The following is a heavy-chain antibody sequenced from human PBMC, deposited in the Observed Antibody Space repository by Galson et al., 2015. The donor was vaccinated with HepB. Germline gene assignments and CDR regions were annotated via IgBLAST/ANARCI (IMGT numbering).Heavy chain of an antibody. CDR3: ARAREEYTSSSGLSL. V-gene: IGHV1-69*10. J-gene: IGHJ4*02. Sequence: SVKVSCKASGGTFSSYAIFWGRQAPGQGLEWMGGIIPMYDIGNYAQKFQDRVTITADKSTSTAYMELSSLRSDDTAMYYCARAREEYTSSSGLSLWGQGTLVTVSP. D-gene: IGHD6-6*01. CDR1: GGTFSSYA. CDR2: IIPMYDIG.